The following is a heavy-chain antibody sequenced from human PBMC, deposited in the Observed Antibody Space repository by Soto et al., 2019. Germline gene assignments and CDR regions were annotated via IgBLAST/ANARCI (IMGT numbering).Heavy chain of an antibody. CDR2: VDPNGGGS. V-gene: IGHV1-2*04. CDR1: GYSFTDYK. D-gene: IGHD4-17*01. CDR3: ATWVDYGDFEGFDF. Sequence: ASVKVSCKTSGYSFTDYKLHWVRQAPGQGLEWMGWVDPNGGGSNSAQKFQGSVTMTWDTSITTAYLDLTRLTTNDTATYFCATWVDYGDFEGFDFWSQ. J-gene: IGHJ4*01.